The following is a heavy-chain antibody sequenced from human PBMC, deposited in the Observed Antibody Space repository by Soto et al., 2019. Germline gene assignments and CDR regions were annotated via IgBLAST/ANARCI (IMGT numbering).Heavy chain of an antibody. CDR2: INPNSGGT. CDR1: GYSFAGYY. Sequence: ASVKVSCKASGYSFAGYYMHWVRQAPGQGLEWMGWINPNSGGTNYAQKFQGWVTMTRDTSISTAYMELSRLRSDDTAVYYCARDGSVYQLPDDLAPKINYYYYYGKDVWGQGTTVTVSS. D-gene: IGHD2-2*01. CDR3: ARDGSVYQLPDDLAPKINYYYYYGKDV. V-gene: IGHV1-2*04. J-gene: IGHJ6*02.